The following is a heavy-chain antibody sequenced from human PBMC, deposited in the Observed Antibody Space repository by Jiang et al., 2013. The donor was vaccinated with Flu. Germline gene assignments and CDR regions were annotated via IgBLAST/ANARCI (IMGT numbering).Heavy chain of an antibody. V-gene: IGHV5-51*01. CDR3: ARQDQVAWEMSFDI. D-gene: IGHD1-26*01. J-gene: IGHJ3*02. CDR2: PGDSDT. Sequence: PGDSDTRYSPSFQGQVTISADKSISTAYLQWSGLKASDTAMYYCARQDQVAWEMSFDIWGQGTMVTVSS.